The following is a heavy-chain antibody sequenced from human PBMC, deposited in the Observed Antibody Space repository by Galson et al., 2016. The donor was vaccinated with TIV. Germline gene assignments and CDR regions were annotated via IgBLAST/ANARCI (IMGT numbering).Heavy chain of an antibody. D-gene: IGHD1-14*01. CDR3: ARESSPEEPIYYYYMDV. V-gene: IGHV3-48*03. J-gene: IGHJ6*03. CDR2: ISSGGSGSTT. CDR1: GFTFSSYE. Sequence: SLRLSCAASGFTFSSYEMHWVRQAPGKGLEWVSYISSGGSGSTTHYADSVKGRFTISGDNAKNSLYLQMNSLTAEDTALYYCARESSPEEPIYYYYMDVWGKGTTVTVSS.